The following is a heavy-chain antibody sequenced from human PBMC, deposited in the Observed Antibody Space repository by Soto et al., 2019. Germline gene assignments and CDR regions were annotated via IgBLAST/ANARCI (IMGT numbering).Heavy chain of an antibody. CDR3: ATGSLYYYGSGGMWDS. CDR1: GGSMSSPNW. D-gene: IGHD3-10*01. Sequence: QVRLQESGPGLVKPSGTLSLTCLVSGGSMSSPNWWSWVRQAPGKGLEWIAEMHHSGATNYNPSHKSRVIISIDKSKNQFSLNLSSVTAADTAVYYCATGSLYYYGSGGMWDSWGRGALVTVSS. CDR2: MHHSGAT. V-gene: IGHV4-4*02. J-gene: IGHJ4*02.